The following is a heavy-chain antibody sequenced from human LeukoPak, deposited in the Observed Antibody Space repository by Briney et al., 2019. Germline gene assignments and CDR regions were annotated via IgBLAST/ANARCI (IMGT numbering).Heavy chain of an antibody. CDR3: ASNDFWSGYPSPKDY. CDR1: GFTFSSYS. V-gene: IGHV3-48*02. J-gene: IGHJ4*02. Sequence: PGGSLRLSCAASGFTFSSYSMNWVRQAPGKGLEWVSYISSSSSTIYYADSVKGRFTISRDNAKNSLYLQMNSLRDEDTAVYYCASNDFWSGYPSPKDYWGQGTLVTVSS. D-gene: IGHD3-3*01. CDR2: ISSSSSTI.